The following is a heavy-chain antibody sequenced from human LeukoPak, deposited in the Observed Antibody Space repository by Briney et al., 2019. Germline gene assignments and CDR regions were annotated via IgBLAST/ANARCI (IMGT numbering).Heavy chain of an antibody. CDR3: GQSGCTGGSCYSVSDY. CDR2: IRYDGSNK. J-gene: IGHJ4*02. V-gene: IGHV3-30*02. CDR1: GFTFSSYG. Sequence: GGSLRLSCTASGFTFSSYGMHWVRQAPGKGLEWVAFIRYDGSNKYYADSVKGRFNISRDNSKNTLYLQMNSLRAEDTAVYYCGQSGCTGGSCYSVSDYWGQGTLVTVSS. D-gene: IGHD2-15*01.